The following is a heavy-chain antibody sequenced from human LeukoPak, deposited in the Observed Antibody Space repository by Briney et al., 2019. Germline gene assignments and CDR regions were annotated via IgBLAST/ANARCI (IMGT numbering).Heavy chain of an antibody. Sequence: GGSLRLSCAASGFTLSSYAMSWVRQAPGKGLEWVSASVSGNTYHADSVKGRFTISRDNAKNSLYLQMNSLRAEDTAVHYCARVDYGSGSYGYYYYYYMDVWGKGTTVTISS. CDR2: SVSGNT. V-gene: IGHV3-21*01. CDR1: GFTLSSYA. J-gene: IGHJ6*03. CDR3: ARVDYGSGSYGYYYYYYMDV. D-gene: IGHD3-10*01.